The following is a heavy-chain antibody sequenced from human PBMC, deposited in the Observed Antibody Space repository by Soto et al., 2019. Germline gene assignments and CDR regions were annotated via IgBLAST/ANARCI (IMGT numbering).Heavy chain of an antibody. CDR2: SYFSGGT. V-gene: IGHV4-59*01. CDR3: VRELSRGWFDP. D-gene: IGHD3-16*01. J-gene: IGHJ5*02. CDR1: NDSINSYY. Sequence: SETLSLTCTVSNDSINSYYWSWIRQPPGKGLEWIGYSYFSGGTDYNPPLKGRVTISVDRSRNQFSLKLTSVTAADTAVYYCVRELSRGWFDPWGQGTLVTVSS.